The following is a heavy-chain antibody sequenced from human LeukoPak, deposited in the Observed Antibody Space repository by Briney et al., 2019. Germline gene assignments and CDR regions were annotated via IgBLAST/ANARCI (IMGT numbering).Heavy chain of an antibody. CDR1: GFTVSSNY. CDR2: IYSGGST. D-gene: IGHD6-25*01. J-gene: IGHJ6*04. Sequence: GGSLRLSCAASGFTVSSNYMSGVRQAPGKGLEWVSVIYSGGSTYYADSVKGRFTISRDNSKNTLYLQMNSLRAENTAVYYCARDRRYGSGYYYYYYGMDVWGKGTTVTVSS. CDR3: ARDRRYGSGYYYYYYGMDV. V-gene: IGHV3-53*01.